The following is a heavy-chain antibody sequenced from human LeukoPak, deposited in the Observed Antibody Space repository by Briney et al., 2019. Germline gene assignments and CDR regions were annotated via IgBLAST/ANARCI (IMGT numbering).Heavy chain of an antibody. CDR3: ARDSSLPDFQH. J-gene: IGHJ1*01. D-gene: IGHD5/OR15-5a*01. Sequence: ASVKVSCKTSGFTFANYFIHWVRQAPGQGLEWMGWINPNSGGTNYAQKFQGRVTMTRDTSISTAYMELSRLRSDDTAVYYCARDSSLPDFQHWGQGTLVTVSS. CDR2: INPNSGGT. V-gene: IGHV1-2*02. CDR1: GFTFANYF.